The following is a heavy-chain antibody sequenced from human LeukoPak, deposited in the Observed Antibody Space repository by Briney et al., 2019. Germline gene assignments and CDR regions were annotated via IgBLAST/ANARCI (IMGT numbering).Heavy chain of an antibody. D-gene: IGHD6-13*01. Sequence: GGSLRLSCAASGFTFIETWMTWVRQAPGKGLEWVANIKYDGSEKYYVDSVKGRFTISRDNSKNTLYLQMNSLRAEDTAVYYCAKDRSSSQDYWGQGTLVTVSS. J-gene: IGHJ4*02. CDR1: GFTFIETW. V-gene: IGHV3-7*01. CDR2: IKYDGSEK. CDR3: AKDRSSSQDY.